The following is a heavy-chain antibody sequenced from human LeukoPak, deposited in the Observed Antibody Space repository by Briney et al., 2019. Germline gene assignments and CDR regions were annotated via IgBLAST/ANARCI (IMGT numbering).Heavy chain of an antibody. J-gene: IGHJ5*02. CDR3: ARDNSVGDNAWWFDP. CDR1: GYIFTGYY. CDR2: INPTGDST. Sequence: ASVTVSCTASGYIFTGYYMHWVRQAPGQGLEWMGLINPTGDSTGYAQKFQGRVTMTRDMSTSTDYMELSSLRSEDTAIYYCARDNSVGDNAWWFDPWGQGTLVTVSS. V-gene: IGHV1-46*01. D-gene: IGHD1-26*01.